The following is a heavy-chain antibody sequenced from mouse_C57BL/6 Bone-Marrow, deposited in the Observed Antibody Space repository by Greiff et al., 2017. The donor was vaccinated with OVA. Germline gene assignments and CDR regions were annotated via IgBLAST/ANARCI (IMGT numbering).Heavy chain of an antibody. J-gene: IGHJ1*03. CDR3: ARGNYGSSPWYFDV. CDR1: GYTFTSYG. D-gene: IGHD1-1*01. Sequence: QVQLQQSGAELARPGASVKLSCKASGYTFTSYGISWVKQRTGQGLEWIGEIYPRSGNTYYNEKFKGKATLTADKSSSTAYMELRSLTSEDSAVYFWARGNYGSSPWYFDVWGTGTTVTVSS. V-gene: IGHV1-81*01. CDR2: IYPRSGNT.